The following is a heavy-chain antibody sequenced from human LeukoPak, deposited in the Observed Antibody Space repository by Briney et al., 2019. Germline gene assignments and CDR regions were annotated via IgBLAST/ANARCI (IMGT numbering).Heavy chain of an antibody. D-gene: IGHD3-22*01. J-gene: IGHJ4*02. Sequence: GGSLRLSCAASGFTFSSYSMNWVRQAPGKGLEWVAGISYDGGNTYYTDSVKGRFTISRDNSKNTLDLQMNSLRVEDTAVYFCAKDTYFYDSSGYYTFDYWGQGTLVTVSS. V-gene: IGHV3-30*18. CDR3: AKDTYFYDSSGYYTFDY. CDR2: ISYDGGNT. CDR1: GFTFSSYS.